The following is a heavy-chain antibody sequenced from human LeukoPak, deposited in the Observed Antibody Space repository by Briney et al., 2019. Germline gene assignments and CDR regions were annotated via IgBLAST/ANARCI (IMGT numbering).Heavy chain of an antibody. CDR3: ARALYGSVTLDY. Sequence: ETSETLSLTCTVSGGSISSGDYYWSWIRQPPGKGLEWIGYIYYSGSTHYNPSLKSRVTISVDTSKNQFSLKLSSVTAADTAVYYCARALYGSVTLDYWGQGTLVTVSS. J-gene: IGHJ4*02. CDR1: GGSISSGDYY. D-gene: IGHD3-10*01. CDR2: IYYSGST. V-gene: IGHV4-30-4*01.